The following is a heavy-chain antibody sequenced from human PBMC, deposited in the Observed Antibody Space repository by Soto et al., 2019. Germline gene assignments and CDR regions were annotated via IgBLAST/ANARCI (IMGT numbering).Heavy chain of an antibody. V-gene: IGHV1-18*01. CDR3: ARDVVAAAASDY. Sequence: ASVKVSCKASGYTFTSYGISWVRQAPGQGLEWMGWISAYNGNTNYAQKLQGRVTMTTDTSTSTAYMELRSLRAEDTAVYYCARDVVAAAASDYWGQGTLVTVSS. D-gene: IGHD6-13*01. J-gene: IGHJ4*02. CDR1: GYTFTSYG. CDR2: ISAYNGNT.